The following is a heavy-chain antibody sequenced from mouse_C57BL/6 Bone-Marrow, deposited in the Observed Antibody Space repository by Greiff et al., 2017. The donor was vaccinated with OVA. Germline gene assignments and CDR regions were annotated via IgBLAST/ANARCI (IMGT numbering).Heavy chain of an antibody. CDR3: ARRGLYYDYDTPFAY. CDR2: IYPGSGST. D-gene: IGHD2-4*01. V-gene: IGHV1-55*01. CDR1: GYTFTSYW. J-gene: IGHJ3*01. Sequence: QVQLQQPGAELVKPGASVKMSCKASGYTFTSYWITWVKQRPGQGLEWIGDIYPGSGSTNYNEKLKSKATLTVDTSSSTAYMQLSSLTSEDSAVYYCARRGLYYDYDTPFAYWGQGALVTVSA.